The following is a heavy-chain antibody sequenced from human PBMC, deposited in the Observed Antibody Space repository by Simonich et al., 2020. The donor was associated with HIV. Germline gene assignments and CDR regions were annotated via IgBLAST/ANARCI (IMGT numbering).Heavy chain of an antibody. J-gene: IGHJ4*02. Sequence: QVQLQQWGAGLLKPSETLSLTCAVYGVSFSGYYWIWIRQPPGKGLEWIGEINHSGSTNYNPSLKSRVTISVDTSKNQFSLKLSSVTAADTAVYYCARRHPTTVTTPYFDYWGQGTLVTVSS. D-gene: IGHD4-17*01. CDR2: INHSGST. V-gene: IGHV4-34*01. CDR3: ARRHPTTVTTPYFDY. CDR1: GVSFSGYY.